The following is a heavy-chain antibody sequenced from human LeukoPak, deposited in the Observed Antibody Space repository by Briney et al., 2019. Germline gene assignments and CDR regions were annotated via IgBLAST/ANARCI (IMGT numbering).Heavy chain of an antibody. D-gene: IGHD1-26*01. V-gene: IGHV4-59*01. Sequence: SEMLSLTCNVSGGSISSNYWSSIRQPPGKGLEWIGYIYYTGSTSYNPSLKSRVTMSLDASKNQFSLELNSVTPADTAVYYCARGGNYWPQWWFDPWGRGTLVSVSS. J-gene: IGHJ5*02. CDR2: IYYTGST. CDR3: ARGGNYWPQWWFDP. CDR1: GGSISSNY.